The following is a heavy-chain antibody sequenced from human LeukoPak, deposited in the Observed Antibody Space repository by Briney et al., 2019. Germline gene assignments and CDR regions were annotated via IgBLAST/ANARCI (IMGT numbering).Heavy chain of an antibody. J-gene: IGHJ4*02. CDR2: ISYDGSNK. V-gene: IGHV3-30*03. Sequence: SGGSLRLSCAASGFTFSSYGMHWVRQAPGKGLEWVAVISYDGSNKYYADSVKGRFTISRDNSKNTLYLQMNSLRADDTAVYYCAREGPDLDYWGQGTLVTVSS. CDR3: AREGPDLDY. CDR1: GFTFSSYG.